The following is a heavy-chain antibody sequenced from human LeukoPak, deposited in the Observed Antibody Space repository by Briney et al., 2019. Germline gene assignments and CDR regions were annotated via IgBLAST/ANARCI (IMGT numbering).Heavy chain of an antibody. CDR1: GGSISSSPYY. CDR3: ARRRWWLVYFDY. Sequence: PSETLSLTCTVSGGSISSSPYYWAWIRQTPGKGLEWIGTIYFTGRTFYNASLESRVTMSVDRSKNYFSLNLDSVTAADTAVYYCARRRWWLVYFDYWGQGTLVTVSS. V-gene: IGHV4-39*02. J-gene: IGHJ4*02. D-gene: IGHD6-19*01. CDR2: IYFTGRT.